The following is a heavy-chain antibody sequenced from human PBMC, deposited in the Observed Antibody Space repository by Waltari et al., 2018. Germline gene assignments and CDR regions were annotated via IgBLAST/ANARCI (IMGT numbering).Heavy chain of an antibody. CDR1: GGSFSGYY. CDR3: ARVAYYYDSSGYYRGLSGYYFDY. V-gene: IGHV4-34*01. CDR2: INHSGST. D-gene: IGHD3-22*01. Sequence: QVQLQQWGAGLLKPSETLSLTCAVYGGSFSGYYWSWIRQHPGKGLEWIGEINHSGSTNYHPSLKVRVTISVDTSKNQFSLKLSSVTAADTAVYYCARVAYYYDSSGYYRGLSGYYFDYWGQGTLVTVSS. J-gene: IGHJ4*02.